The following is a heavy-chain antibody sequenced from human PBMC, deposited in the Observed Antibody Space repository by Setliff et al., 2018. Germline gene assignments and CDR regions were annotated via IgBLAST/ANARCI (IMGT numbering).Heavy chain of an antibody. D-gene: IGHD3-9*01. V-gene: IGHV3-21*01. Sequence: GGSLRLSCAASGFTFSTYEMNWVRQAPGKGLEWVSSISSSSSYIYYADSVKGRFTISRDNAKNSLYLQMNSLRAEDTAVYYCARDSVLRYFDWLLYTPDAFDIWGQGTMVTVSS. CDR3: ARDSVLRYFDWLLYTPDAFDI. J-gene: IGHJ3*02. CDR2: ISSSSSYI. CDR1: GFTFSTYE.